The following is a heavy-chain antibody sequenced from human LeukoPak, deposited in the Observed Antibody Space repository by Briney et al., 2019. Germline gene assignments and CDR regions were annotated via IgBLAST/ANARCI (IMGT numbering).Heavy chain of an antibody. D-gene: IGHD6-13*01. V-gene: IGHV4-38-2*02. J-gene: IGHJ5*02. Sequence: SQTLSLTCTVSGYSISSGYYWGWLRQPPGRGLEWIGTIYHSGSTYYNPSLKSRVTISVDTSKNQFSLKLSSVTAADTAVYFCARAYSSSWYFNWFDPWGQGTQVTVSS. CDR1: GYSISSGYY. CDR2: IYHSGST. CDR3: ARAYSSSWYFNWFDP.